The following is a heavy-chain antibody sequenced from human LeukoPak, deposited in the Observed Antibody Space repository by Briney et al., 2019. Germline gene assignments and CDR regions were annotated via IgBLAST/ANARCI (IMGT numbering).Heavy chain of an antibody. CDR1: GGSFSGYY. Sequence: PSETLSLTCAVYGGSFSGYYWSWLRQPPGKGLEWVVEINHSGSTNYNPSLKSRVTISVDTSKNQFSLKLSSVTAADTAVYYCARGEGATPYYFDYWGQGTLVTVSS. D-gene: IGHD1-26*01. CDR3: ARGEGATPYYFDY. J-gene: IGHJ4*02. V-gene: IGHV4-34*01. CDR2: INHSGST.